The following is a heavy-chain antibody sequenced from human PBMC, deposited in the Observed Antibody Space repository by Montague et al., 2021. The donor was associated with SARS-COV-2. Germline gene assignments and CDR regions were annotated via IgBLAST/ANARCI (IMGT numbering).Heavy chain of an antibody. Sequence: SETLSLTCTVSGGFISSYYWSWIRQPPGKGLEWIGYIYYTGSTKYNPSLKSRVTMSLDRATNRFSLRLNSVTAADTAMYYCARAQNTCFIANCVNYFDFWGMGAQVTVSP. J-gene: IGHJ4*02. V-gene: IGHV4-59*01. CDR1: GGFISSYY. CDR2: IYYTGST. CDR3: ARAQNTCFIANCVNYFDF. D-gene: IGHD1-1*01.